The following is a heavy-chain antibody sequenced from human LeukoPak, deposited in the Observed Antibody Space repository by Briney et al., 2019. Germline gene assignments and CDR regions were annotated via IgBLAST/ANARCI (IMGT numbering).Heavy chain of an antibody. J-gene: IGHJ4*02. CDR3: AKTGSGWYVDY. CDR1: GFTLSSHG. V-gene: IGHV3-30*02. CDR2: IRYDGSDK. D-gene: IGHD6-19*01. Sequence: GRSLRLSCAVSGFTLSSHGMHWVRQAPGKGLEWVAFIRYDGSDKYYADSVKGRFTISRDNSKHTLYLQMNSLRGEDMAVYHCAKTGSGWYVDYWGQGTLVTVSS.